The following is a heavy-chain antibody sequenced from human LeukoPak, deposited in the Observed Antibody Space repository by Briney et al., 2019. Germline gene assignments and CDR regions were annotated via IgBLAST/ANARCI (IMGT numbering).Heavy chain of an antibody. CDR1: GFTFSDYY. V-gene: IGHV3-11*01. J-gene: IGHJ3*02. CDR2: ISSSGSTI. CDR3: ARGTMIVVAPDAFDI. D-gene: IGHD3-22*01. Sequence: GGSLRLSCAASGFTFSDYYMSWIRQAPGKGLEWVSYISSSGSTIYYADSVKGRFTISRDNAKNSLYLQMNSLRAEDTAVYYCARGTMIVVAPDAFDIWGQGTMVTVSS.